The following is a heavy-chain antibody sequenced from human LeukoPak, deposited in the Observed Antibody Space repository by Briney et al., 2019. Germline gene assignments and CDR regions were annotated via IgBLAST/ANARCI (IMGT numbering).Heavy chain of an antibody. Sequence: PGGSLRLSCAAAGFTFDDYGMSWVRHAPGKGLEWVSGINWNGGSTGYADSVKGRFTVSRDNSKKTLFLKMNSLRAEDTAVYYCASEKFHTGSHTTPDYWGQGTLVTVSS. CDR2: INWNGGST. D-gene: IGHD1-26*01. J-gene: IGHJ4*02. V-gene: IGHV3-20*04. CDR1: GFTFDDYG. CDR3: ASEKFHTGSHTTPDY.